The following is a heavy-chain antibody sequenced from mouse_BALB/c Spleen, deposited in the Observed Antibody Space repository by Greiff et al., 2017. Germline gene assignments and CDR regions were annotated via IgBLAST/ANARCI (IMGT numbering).Heavy chain of an antibody. CDR3: TRRGGYWYFDV. CDR1: GFTFSDAW. V-gene: IGHV6-6*01. Sequence: EVQLQQSGGGLVQPGGSMKLSCAASGFTFSDAWMDWVRQSPEKGLEWVAEIRSKANNHATYYAESVQGRFTISRDDSKSSVYLQMNSLSAEDAGIYYCTRRGGYWYFDVWGAGTTVTVSS. J-gene: IGHJ1*01. D-gene: IGHD1-1*02. CDR2: IRSKANNHAT.